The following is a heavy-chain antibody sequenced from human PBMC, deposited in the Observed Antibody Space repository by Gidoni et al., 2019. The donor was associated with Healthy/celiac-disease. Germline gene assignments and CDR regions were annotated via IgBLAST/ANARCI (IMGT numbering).Heavy chain of an antibody. CDR1: GGSISSSSYY. V-gene: IGHV4-39*01. CDR3: ARRVYYDSSGDDSSYFDY. Sequence: QLQLQESGPGLVKPSETLSLTCTVSGGSISSSSYYWGWIRQPPGKGLEWIGSIYYSGSTYYNPSLKSRVTISVDTSKNQFSLKLSSVTAADTAVYYCARRVYYDSSGDDSSYFDYWGQGTLVTVSS. CDR2: IYYSGST. D-gene: IGHD3-22*01. J-gene: IGHJ4*02.